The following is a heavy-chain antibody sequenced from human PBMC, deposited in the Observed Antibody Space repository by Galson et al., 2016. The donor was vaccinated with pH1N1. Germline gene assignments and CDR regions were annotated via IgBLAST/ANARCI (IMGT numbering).Heavy chain of an antibody. CDR1: GGSLSTYY. D-gene: IGHD4-17*01. V-gene: IGHV4-4*07. Sequence: SETLSLTCSVSGGSLSTYYWSWIRQPAGKGLAWIGRIFSSGATNYSPVLKSRVTMSVDTLKNQISLKLKSVTAADTAVYYCARVYQYGDPHQFDSWGQGSLVTVSS. CDR2: IFSSGAT. CDR3: ARVYQYGDPHQFDS. J-gene: IGHJ4*02.